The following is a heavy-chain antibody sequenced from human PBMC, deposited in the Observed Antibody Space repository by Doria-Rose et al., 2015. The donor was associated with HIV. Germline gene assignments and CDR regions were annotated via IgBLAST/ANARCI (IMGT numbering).Heavy chain of an antibody. CDR1: GGSFSGYY. D-gene: IGHD3-10*01. V-gene: IGHV4-34*01. CDR2: INHSGST. CDR3: AASITMVQGFNY. Sequence: QVQLQQWGAGLLKPSETLSLTCEVYGGSFSGYYWSWIRQPPGKGLEWIGEINHSGSTNYNSSLKSRVTISKDTSKNQLSLRLGSVAAADTAVYYCAASITMVQGFNYWGQGTLVTVSS. J-gene: IGHJ4*02.